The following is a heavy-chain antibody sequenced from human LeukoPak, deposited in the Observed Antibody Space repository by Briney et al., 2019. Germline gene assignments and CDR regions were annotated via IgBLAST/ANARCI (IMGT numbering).Heavy chain of an antibody. Sequence: GGSLRLSCAASGFTFSQYWMTWVRQAPGKGLEWVANINQDGSEKYYVDSVKGRFTISRDNAKNSVYLQMNSLRAEDTAVYYCARDGGVSGYDLLDYWGQGTLVTVSS. CDR1: GFTFSQYW. J-gene: IGHJ4*02. CDR2: INQDGSEK. CDR3: ARDGGVSGYDLLDY. V-gene: IGHV3-7*01. D-gene: IGHD5-12*01.